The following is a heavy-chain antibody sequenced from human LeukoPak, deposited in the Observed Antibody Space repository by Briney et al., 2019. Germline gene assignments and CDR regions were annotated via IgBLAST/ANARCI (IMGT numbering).Heavy chain of an antibody. CDR3: ARSSVGALGY. D-gene: IGHD1-26*01. J-gene: IGHJ4*02. CDR2: INPNSSGT. Sequence: AGTLTCKGARYSFTCYYIHLVRQAPGQGLELMGWINPNSSGTNYAQKFQVRVTMTRDTSISTMYMELSTMRSDDTAVYYCARSSVGALGYWGQGTLVTVSS. CDR1: RYSFTCYY. V-gene: IGHV1-2*02.